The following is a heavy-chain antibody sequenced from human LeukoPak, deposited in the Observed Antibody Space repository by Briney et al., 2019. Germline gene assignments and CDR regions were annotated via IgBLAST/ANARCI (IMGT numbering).Heavy chain of an antibody. Sequence: ASVKVSCKASGYTFTSYDINWVRQATGQGLEWMGWMNPNSGNTSYAQKFQGRVTMTRNTSISTAYMELSSLRSEDTAVYYCARGRGDYDILTGYPYYYYYYMDVWGKGTTVTVSS. D-gene: IGHD3-9*01. CDR3: ARGRGDYDILTGYPYYYYYYMDV. CDR2: MNPNSGNT. CDR1: GYTFTSYD. J-gene: IGHJ6*03. V-gene: IGHV1-8*01.